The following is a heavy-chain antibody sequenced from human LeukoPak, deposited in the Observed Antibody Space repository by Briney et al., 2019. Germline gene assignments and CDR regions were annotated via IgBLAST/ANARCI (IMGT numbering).Heavy chain of an antibody. J-gene: IGHJ6*02. CDR1: GGSISSYH. D-gene: IGHD1-26*01. V-gene: IGHV4-59*08. Sequence: SETLSLTCTVSGGSISSYHWSWIRQPPGKGLEWIGYIYYSGSTNYNPSLKSRVTISVDTSKNQFSLKLSSVTAADTAVYYCARHGSGGSYFPSAYYYYYGMDVWGQGTTVTASS. CDR3: ARHGSGGSYFPSAYYYYYGMDV. CDR2: IYYSGST.